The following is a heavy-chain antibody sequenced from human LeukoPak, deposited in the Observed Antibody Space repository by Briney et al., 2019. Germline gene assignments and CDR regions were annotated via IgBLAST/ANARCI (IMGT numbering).Heavy chain of an antibody. J-gene: IGHJ4*02. CDR1: GFSFSDYW. CDR2: IKPTGSDK. V-gene: IGHV3-7*03. Sequence: GGSLRLSCAVSGFSFSDYWMSWVRQAPGKGLEWVANIKPTGSDKYYVDSVKGRFTISRDNAKNSLYLQMDSLRAEDTAVYYCARDTDKILTGIFDYWGQGTLVTVSS. D-gene: IGHD7-27*01. CDR3: ARDTDKILTGIFDY.